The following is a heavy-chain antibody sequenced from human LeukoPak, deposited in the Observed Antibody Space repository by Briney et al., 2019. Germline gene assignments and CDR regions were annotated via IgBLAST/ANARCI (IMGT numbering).Heavy chain of an antibody. V-gene: IGHV1-46*01. CDR1: GYTFTTYY. CDR2: INPSGGST. D-gene: IGHD3-9*01. J-gene: IGHJ4*02. Sequence: GASVKVSCKASGYTFTTYYVHWVRQAPAQGLEWMGIINPSGGSTTYAQKFLGRLTMTSVMSTSTVYMELSSLRSEDTAVYYCARGSRPVYNLLTGKRYFDYWGQGTLLTVSS. CDR3: ARGSRPVYNLLTGKRYFDY.